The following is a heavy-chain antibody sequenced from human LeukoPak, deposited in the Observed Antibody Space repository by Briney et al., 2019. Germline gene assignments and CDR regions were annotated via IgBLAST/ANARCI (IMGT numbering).Heavy chain of an antibody. D-gene: IGHD3-3*01. J-gene: IGHJ4*02. CDR2: IYHSGST. V-gene: IGHV4-38-2*02. CDR3: AREGGYDFWSGYYLGPFDY. Sequence: PSETLSLTCTVSGGSISSYYWGWIRQPPGKGLEWIGSIYHSGSTYYNPSLKSRVTISVDTSKNQFSLKLSSVTAADTAVYYCAREGGYDFWSGYYLGPFDYWGQGTLVTVSS. CDR1: GGSISSYY.